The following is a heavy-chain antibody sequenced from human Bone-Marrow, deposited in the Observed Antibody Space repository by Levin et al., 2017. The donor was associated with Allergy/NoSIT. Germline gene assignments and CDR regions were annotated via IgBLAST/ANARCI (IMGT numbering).Heavy chain of an antibody. V-gene: IGHV3-48*01. CDR1: GFTFSTYS. Sequence: GESLKISCAASGFTFSTYSMNWVRQAPGKGLEWVSYISDRSHNIYYADSVKGRFTISRDNARNSLYLQMNSLRAEDTAVYYCARDFDWAFDVWGQGTMVTVSS. J-gene: IGHJ3*01. D-gene: IGHD3-9*01. CDR3: ARDFDWAFDV. CDR2: ISDRSHNI.